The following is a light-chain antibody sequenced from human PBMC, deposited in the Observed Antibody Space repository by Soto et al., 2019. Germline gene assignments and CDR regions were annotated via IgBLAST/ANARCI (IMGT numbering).Light chain of an antibody. CDR1: QGISSY. V-gene: IGKV1-9*01. CDR2: AAS. J-gene: IGKJ1*01. Sequence: IQLAQSPSSLSASLAYRFTITCRASQGISSYLAWYQQKPGKAPKLLIYAASTLQSGVPSRFSGSGSGTDFTLTISSLQPEDFATYYCQQLNSYPRTFGQGTKVDI. CDR3: QQLNSYPRT.